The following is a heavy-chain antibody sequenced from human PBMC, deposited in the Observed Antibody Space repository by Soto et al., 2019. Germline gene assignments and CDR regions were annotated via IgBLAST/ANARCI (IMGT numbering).Heavy chain of an antibody. J-gene: IGHJ5*02. Sequence: QVQLVQSGAEVKKPGASVKVSCKASGYTFTGYYMHWVRQAPGHGLEWMGWINPNSGGTNYAQKFQGWVTMTRDTSISTAYMELSRLRSDDTAVYYCARSLGYCSSTSCYTSWFDPWGQGTLVTVSS. CDR2: INPNSGGT. CDR3: ARSLGYCSSTSCYTSWFDP. V-gene: IGHV1-2*04. D-gene: IGHD2-2*02. CDR1: GYTFTGYY.